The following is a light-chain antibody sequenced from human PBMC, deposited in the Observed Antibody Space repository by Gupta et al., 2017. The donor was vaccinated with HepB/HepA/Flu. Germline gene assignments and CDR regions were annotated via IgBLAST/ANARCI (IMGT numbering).Light chain of an antibody. CDR2: GAS. J-gene: IGKJ1*01. Sequence: QLTQSPSSLSASLGDRVTITCRASQAIRNDLAWYQQKPGEAPKCLIYGASSLQSGVPSRFSGRRSGTEFTLAISSLQPADFATYDCQQYETYPWTFGRGTKVEIK. CDR1: QAIRND. CDR3: QQYETYPWT. V-gene: IGKV1-17*01.